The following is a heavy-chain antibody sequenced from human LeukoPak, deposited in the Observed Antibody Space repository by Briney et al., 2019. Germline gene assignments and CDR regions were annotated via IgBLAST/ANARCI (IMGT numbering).Heavy chain of an antibody. D-gene: IGHD6-13*01. J-gene: IGHJ4*02. V-gene: IGHV3-33*01. CDR3: ARDQDSSSWHNPADY. CDR2: IWYDGSNK. CDR1: GFTFSSYG. Sequence: GGSLRLSCAASGFTFSSYGMHWLPQAPGKGLEWLAVIWYDGSNKYYADSVKGRFNISRDNSKNTLYLQMNSLRAEDTAVYYCARDQDSSSWHNPADYWGQGTLVTVSS.